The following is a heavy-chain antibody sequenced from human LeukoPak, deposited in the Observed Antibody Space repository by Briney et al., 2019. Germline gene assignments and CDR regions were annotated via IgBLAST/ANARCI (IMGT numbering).Heavy chain of an antibody. V-gene: IGHV3-74*01. CDR2: INSDGSDI. CDR3: ARVVATSNFGF. J-gene: IGHJ4*02. Sequence: GGSLRLSCAASGFTFSRYWMHWVRQAPGKGLVWVSRINSDGSDITYADSVKGRFTVSKDNAKNSLYLQMDSLRAEDTAVYYCARVVATSNFGFWGQGTLVTVSS. D-gene: IGHD5-12*01. CDR1: GFTFSRYW.